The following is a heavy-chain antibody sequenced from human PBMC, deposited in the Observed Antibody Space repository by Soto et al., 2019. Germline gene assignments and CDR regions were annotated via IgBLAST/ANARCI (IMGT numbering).Heavy chain of an antibody. D-gene: IGHD3-10*01. CDR1: GFTFDDYA. CDR3: EKDEGRFGELLFAY. Sequence: EVQLVESGGGLVQPGRSLRLSCAASGFTFDDYAMHWVRQAPGKGLEWVSGISWNSGSIGYADSVKGRFTISRDNAKNSMYLQMNSLRAEDTALYYCEKDEGRFGELLFAYWGQGTLVTVSS. CDR2: ISWNSGSI. V-gene: IGHV3-9*01. J-gene: IGHJ4*02.